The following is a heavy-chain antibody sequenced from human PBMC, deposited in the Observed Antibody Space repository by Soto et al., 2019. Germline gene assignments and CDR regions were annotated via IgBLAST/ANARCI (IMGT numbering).Heavy chain of an antibody. CDR2: ISAYNGNT. J-gene: IGHJ4*02. CDR1: GYTFTSYG. D-gene: IGHD6-13*01. V-gene: IGHV1-18*04. Sequence: GASVKVSCKASGYTFTSYGISWVRQAPGQGLEWMGWISAYNGNTNYAQKLQGRVTMTTDTSTSTAYMELRSLRSDDTAVYYCARYNSSWYGTGPFDYWGQGTLVTVPQ. CDR3: ARYNSSWYGTGPFDY.